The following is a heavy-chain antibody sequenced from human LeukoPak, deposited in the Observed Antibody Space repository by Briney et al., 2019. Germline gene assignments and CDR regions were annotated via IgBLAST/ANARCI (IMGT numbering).Heavy chain of an antibody. V-gene: IGHV4-59*01. Sequence: SETLSLTCTVSGGSISSYYWSWIRQPPGKGLEWIGYIYYSGSTNYNPSRKSRVTIAVDTSKNQFSLKLSSVTAADTAVYYGARGAHRVDYWGQGTLVTVSS. J-gene: IGHJ4*02. D-gene: IGHD5-24*01. CDR1: GGSISSYY. CDR3: ARGAHRVDY. CDR2: IYYSGST.